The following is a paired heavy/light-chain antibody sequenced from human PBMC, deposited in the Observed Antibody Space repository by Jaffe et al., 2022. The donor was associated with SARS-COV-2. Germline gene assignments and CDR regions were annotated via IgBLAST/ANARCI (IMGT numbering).Heavy chain of an antibody. V-gene: IGHV3-30*18. J-gene: IGHJ4*02. CDR1: GFNFNNYG. D-gene: IGHD6-13*01. Sequence: QVQLVESGGGVVQPGRSLRLSCAASGFNFNNYGMHWVRQAPGKGLEWVAVISFDGNNEYYADSVKGRFTISRDNSRNTLYLQMNDLRNTDTAVYYCANHWAGAAAGDLPTDYWGQGTLVTVSS. CDR2: ISFDGNNE. CDR3: ANHWAGAAAGDLPTDY.
Light chain of an antibody. CDR1: KLGTKF. V-gene: IGLV3-1*01. J-gene: IGLJ1*01. CDR2: LNN. CDR3: QAWDISTYV. Sequence: ELTQPPSVSVSPGQTATISCSGDKLGTKFFSWYQQRPGQSPVLVIYLNNKRPSGIPDRFSGSKSGNTATLTIRGTQAMDEADYYCQAWDISTYVFGPGTQVTVL.